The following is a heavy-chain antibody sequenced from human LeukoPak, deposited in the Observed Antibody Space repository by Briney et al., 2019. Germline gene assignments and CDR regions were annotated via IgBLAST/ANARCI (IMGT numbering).Heavy chain of an antibody. J-gene: IGHJ6*02. CDR2: IIPILGIA. V-gene: IGHV1-69*04. CDR3: ARGQEYFDWLPFQNYYYGMDV. Sequence: SVKVSCKASGGTFSSYAISWVRQAPGQGLEWMGRIIPILGIANYAQKLQGRVTMTTDTSTSTAYMELRSLRSDDTAVYYCARGQEYFDWLPFQNYYYGMDVWGQGTTVTVSS. CDR1: GGTFSSYA. D-gene: IGHD3-9*01.